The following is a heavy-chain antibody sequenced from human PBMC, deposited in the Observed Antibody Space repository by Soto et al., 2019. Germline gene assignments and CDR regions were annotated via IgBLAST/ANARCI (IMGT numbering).Heavy chain of an antibody. Sequence: GESLKISCAASGFTFSSYAMSWVRQAPGKGLEWVSAISGSGGSTYYADSVKGRFTISRDNSKNTLYLQMNSLRAEDTAVYYCAKERGITMVRGASDVWGQGTTVTVSS. J-gene: IGHJ6*02. CDR2: ISGSGGST. CDR3: AKERGITMVRGASDV. CDR1: GFTFSSYA. V-gene: IGHV3-23*01. D-gene: IGHD3-10*01.